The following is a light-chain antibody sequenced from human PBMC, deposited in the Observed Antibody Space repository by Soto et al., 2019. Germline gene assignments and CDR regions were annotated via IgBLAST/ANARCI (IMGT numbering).Light chain of an antibody. Sequence: QSVLTQPPSASGTPGQRVTISCSGSRSNIGNNIVYWYQQLPGTAPKLLIYSNSQRPSGVPDRFSASKSGTSATLAISGLQTEDEADYYCAVWDDSLSGRVFGGGTKLTVL. CDR3: AVWDDSLSGRV. CDR1: RSNIGNNI. V-gene: IGLV1-44*01. CDR2: SNS. J-gene: IGLJ2*01.